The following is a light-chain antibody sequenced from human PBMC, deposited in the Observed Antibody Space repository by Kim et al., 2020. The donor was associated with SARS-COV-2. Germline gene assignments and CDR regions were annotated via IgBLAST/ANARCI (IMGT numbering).Light chain of an antibody. V-gene: IGKV1-6*01. CDR3: LQDYSYPYT. CDR2: AAS. J-gene: IGKJ2*01. Sequence: AIQMTQSPSSLSASVGDRVTITCRASQGIRNDLGCYQQKPGKAPELLIYAASNLQSEVPSRFSGSRSDTDFTLTIDSLQPEDFATYYCLQDYSYPYTSGQGTKLEI. CDR1: QGIRND.